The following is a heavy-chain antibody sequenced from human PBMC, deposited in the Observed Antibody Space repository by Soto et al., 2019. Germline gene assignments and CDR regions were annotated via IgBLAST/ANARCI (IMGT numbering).Heavy chain of an antibody. CDR3: STETWHRQVSADFDY. D-gene: IGHD1-20*01. J-gene: IGHJ4*01. V-gene: IGHV3-15*07. Sequence: GGSLRLSCAASGFTFSNAWMNWVRQAPGKGLEWVGRIKSKTDGGTTDYAAPVKGRFTISRDDSKNTLYLQMNSLKTEDTAVYYCSTETWHRQVSADFDYREQGALDTVSS. CDR1: GFTFSNAW. CDR2: IKSKTDGGTT.